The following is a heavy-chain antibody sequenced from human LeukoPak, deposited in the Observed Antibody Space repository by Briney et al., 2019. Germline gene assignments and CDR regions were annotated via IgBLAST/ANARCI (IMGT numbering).Heavy chain of an antibody. D-gene: IGHD4-17*01. CDR2: INHSGST. Sequence: ASETLSLTCAVYGGSFSGYYWSWIRQPPGKGLEWIGEINHSGSTNYNPSLKSRVTISVDTSKNQFSLKLSSVPAADTAVYYCARALLRWYSYYFDYWGQGTLVTVSS. J-gene: IGHJ4*02. CDR1: GGSFSGYY. V-gene: IGHV4-34*01. CDR3: ARALLRWYSYYFDY.